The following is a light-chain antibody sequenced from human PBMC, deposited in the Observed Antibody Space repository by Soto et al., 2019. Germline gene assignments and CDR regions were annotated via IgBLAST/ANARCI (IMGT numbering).Light chain of an antibody. CDR3: QQYNNWPLA. CDR1: QSVSVN. CDR2: GAS. Sequence: EIVMTQSPATLSVTPGDGATLFCRASQSVSVNLAWYQQKPGQAPRLLIYGASTRATGIPARFSGNGAGTEFTLTISSLQSEDFAAYYCQQYNNWPLAFGQGTKVEIK. J-gene: IGKJ1*01. V-gene: IGKV3-15*01.